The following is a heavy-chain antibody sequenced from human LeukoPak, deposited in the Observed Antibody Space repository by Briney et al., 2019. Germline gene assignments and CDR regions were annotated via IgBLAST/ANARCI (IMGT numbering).Heavy chain of an antibody. CDR3: ARDHIAAAGYYYYGMDV. CDR2: ISSSCSTI. D-gene: IGHD6-13*01. J-gene: IGHJ6*02. CDR1: GFTFSSYE. Sequence: GGSLRLSCAASGFTFSSYEMNWVGQAPGKGREGVSYISSSCSTIYYADSVKVRFTISRYNAKNSLYLQMNSLRAEDTAVYYCARDHIAAAGYYYYGMDVWGQGTTVTVSS. V-gene: IGHV3-48*03.